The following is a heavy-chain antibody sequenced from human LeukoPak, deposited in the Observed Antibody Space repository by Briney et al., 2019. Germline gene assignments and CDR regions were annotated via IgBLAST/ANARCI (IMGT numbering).Heavy chain of an antibody. CDR1: GFTFSSYG. D-gene: IGHD6-19*01. Sequence: GGSLRLSCAASGFTFSSYGMHWVSQAPGKGLEWVAVIWYDGSSKYYADSVKARFTISRDNSKNTLYLQMNSLRAEDTAVYYCARDVGRIAVAGTGTVDIWGQGTMVTVSS. V-gene: IGHV3-33*01. J-gene: IGHJ3*02. CDR3: ARDVGRIAVAGTGTVDI. CDR2: IWYDGSSK.